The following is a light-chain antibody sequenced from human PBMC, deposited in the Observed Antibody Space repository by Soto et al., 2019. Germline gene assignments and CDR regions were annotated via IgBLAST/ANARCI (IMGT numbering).Light chain of an antibody. V-gene: IGLV2-14*03. CDR3: SSYTSSNTYV. CDR2: DVS. Sequence: SALTQPAPVSGAPGQAITISCTGTLRDVSGYNFVSWYQQYPGEAPKLMIYDVSNRPSGVSNRFSGSKSGNTASLTISGLQAEDEADYYCSSYTSSNTYVFGTGTKVT. CDR1: LRDVSGYNF. J-gene: IGLJ1*01.